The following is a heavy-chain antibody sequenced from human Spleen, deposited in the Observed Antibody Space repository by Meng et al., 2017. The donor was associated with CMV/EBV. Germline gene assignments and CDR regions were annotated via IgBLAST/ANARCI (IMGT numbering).Heavy chain of an antibody. J-gene: IGHJ5*02. V-gene: IGHV1-69*05. CDR2: IIPIFGTP. CDR3: ARAFMTYFGWFDP. Sequence: SVKVSCKASGGTFSNYAINWVRQAPGQGLEWMGGIIPIFGTPNYAQKFQGRVTITTDGSTSTVYMELSSLRSEDTAVYYCARAFMTYFGWFDPWGQGTLVTVSS. CDR1: GGTFSNYA. D-gene: IGHD3-9*01.